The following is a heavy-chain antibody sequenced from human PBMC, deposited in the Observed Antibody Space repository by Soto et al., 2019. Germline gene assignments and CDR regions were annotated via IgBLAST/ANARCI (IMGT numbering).Heavy chain of an antibody. J-gene: IGHJ4*02. Sequence: GASVKVSCKASGYTFTGYYMHWVRQAPGQGLEWMGWINPNSGGTNYAQRFQGRVTMTRDTSISTAYMELSRLRSDDTAVYYCARDFNVDTAMVLGVYWGQGTRVTVSS. CDR3: ARDFNVDTAMVLGVY. D-gene: IGHD5-18*01. CDR1: GYTFTGYY. V-gene: IGHV1-2*02. CDR2: INPNSGGT.